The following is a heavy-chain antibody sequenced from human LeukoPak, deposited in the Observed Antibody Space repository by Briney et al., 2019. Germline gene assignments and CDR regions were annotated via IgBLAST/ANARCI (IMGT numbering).Heavy chain of an antibody. CDR1: GYSFTSYW. Sequence: GESLKISCKGSGYSFTSYWIGWVRQMPGKGLEWMGIIYPGDSDTRYSPSFQGHVTISADKSISTAYLQWSSLKASDTAMYYCARSMGYCSGGSCSRDAFDIWGQGTMVTVSS. V-gene: IGHV5-51*01. CDR2: IYPGDSDT. CDR3: ARSMGYCSGGSCSRDAFDI. J-gene: IGHJ3*02. D-gene: IGHD2-15*01.